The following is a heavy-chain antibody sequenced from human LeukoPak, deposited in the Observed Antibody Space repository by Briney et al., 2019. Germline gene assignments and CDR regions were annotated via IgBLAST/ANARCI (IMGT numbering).Heavy chain of an antibody. CDR2: ISGSGAST. CDR3: AKIRRADDDY. V-gene: IGHV3-23*01. CDR1: GFTFSDYY. Sequence: PGGSLRLSCAASGFTFSDYYMTWVRQAPGKGLEWVSEISGSGASTYYADSVKGRFTISRDNSKNTLYLQMNSLRADDTAVFYCAKIRRADDDYWGQGTLVTVSS. D-gene: IGHD3-10*01. J-gene: IGHJ4*02.